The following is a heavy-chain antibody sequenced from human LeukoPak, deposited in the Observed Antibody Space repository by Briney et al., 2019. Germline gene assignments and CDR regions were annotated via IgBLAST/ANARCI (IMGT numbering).Heavy chain of an antibody. CDR1: GGSISSYYW. CDR3: AHTQSYDDYVSWYFDL. J-gene: IGHJ2*01. D-gene: IGHD4-17*01. Sequence: TLSLTCTVSGGSISSYYWSWIRQPPGKALEWLALIYWNDDKRYSPSLKTKLTITKGTSKNQVVLTMTNMDPVDTGTYYCAHTQSYDDYVSWYFDLWGRGTLVAVSS. V-gene: IGHV2-5*01. CDR2: IYWNDDK.